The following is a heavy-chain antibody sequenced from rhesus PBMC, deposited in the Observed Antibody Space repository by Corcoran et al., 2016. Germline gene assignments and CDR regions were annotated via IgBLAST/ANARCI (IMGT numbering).Heavy chain of an antibody. D-gene: IGHD4-29*01. CDR1: GFSISTSGMG. J-gene: IGHJ4*01. CDR3: ARTATVAATLYFDY. CDR2: IYWDDDK. Sequence: QVTLKESGPALVKPTQTLTLTCTFSGFSISTSGMGVGWIRQPPGKALEWLALIYWDDDKYYSTSLKSRLTISKDTSQNQVVLTMTNMDPVDTATYYCARTATVAATLYFDYWGQGVLVTVSS. V-gene: IGHV2-174*01.